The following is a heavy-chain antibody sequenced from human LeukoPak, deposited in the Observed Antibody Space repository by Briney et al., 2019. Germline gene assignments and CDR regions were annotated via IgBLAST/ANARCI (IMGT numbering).Heavy chain of an antibody. J-gene: IGHJ4*02. Sequence: GGSLRPSCAASGFTFSDHYMDWVRQAPGKGLEWVGRIRNKANSYTTEYAASVKGRFTISRDDSKNSLYLQINSLKIEDTAVYYCARVGSSGWEDYWGQGTLVTVSS. D-gene: IGHD6-19*01. V-gene: IGHV3-72*01. CDR3: ARVGSSGWEDY. CDR2: IRNKANSYTT. CDR1: GFTFSDHY.